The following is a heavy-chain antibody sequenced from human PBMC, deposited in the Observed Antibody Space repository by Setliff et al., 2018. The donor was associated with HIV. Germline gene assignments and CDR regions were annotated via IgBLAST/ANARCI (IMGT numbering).Heavy chain of an antibody. CDR3: ASSPAWRSDYGLHTFDY. Sequence: PSETLRLSCAASGFTFSSYAMGWIRQSPGKGLEWIGSIYHSGSTQYNPSLKSRVTISVDTPKNQFSLKLSSVTAADTAVYYCASSPAWRSDYGLHTFDYWGQGTLVTVSS. J-gene: IGHJ4*02. D-gene: IGHD4-17*01. CDR2: IYHSGST. V-gene: IGHV4-38-2*01. CDR1: GFTFSSYA.